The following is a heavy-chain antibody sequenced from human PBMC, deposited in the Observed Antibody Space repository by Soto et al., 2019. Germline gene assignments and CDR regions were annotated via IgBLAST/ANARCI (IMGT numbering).Heavy chain of an antibody. CDR3: ARTPKTGTTHHDAFDI. Sequence: ASVKVSCKASGYTFTSYGIHWVRQAPGQRLEWTGWINAGNGNTNYSEKFQGRVTITRDTSTSTAYMELSRLRSDDTAVYYCARTPKTGTTHHDAFDIWGQGTMVTVSS. CDR2: INAGNGNT. CDR1: GYTFTSYG. J-gene: IGHJ3*02. V-gene: IGHV1-3*01. D-gene: IGHD1-7*01.